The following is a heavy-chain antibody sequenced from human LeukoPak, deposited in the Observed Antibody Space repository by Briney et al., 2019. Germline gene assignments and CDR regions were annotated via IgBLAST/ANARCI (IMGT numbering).Heavy chain of an antibody. CDR1: GFTFSSYS. Sequence: GGSLRLSCAASGFTFSSYSMNWVRQAPGKGLEWVSSISSSSSYIYCADSVKGRFTISRDNAKNSLYLQMNSLRAEDTAVYYCARFVVVPAARAFDIWGQGTMVTVSS. D-gene: IGHD2-2*01. CDR2: ISSSSSYI. J-gene: IGHJ3*02. V-gene: IGHV3-21*01. CDR3: ARFVVVPAARAFDI.